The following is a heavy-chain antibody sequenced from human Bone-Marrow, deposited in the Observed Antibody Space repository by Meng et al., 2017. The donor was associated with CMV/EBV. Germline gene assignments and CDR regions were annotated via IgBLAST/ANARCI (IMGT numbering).Heavy chain of an antibody. CDR1: GFSFRTSR. Sequence: GGSLRLSCAASGFSFRTSRMHWIRQAPGKGLEWVAYIWFDDTEKSSADSVRGRFTVSRDNSKNTLYLQMSSLTAEYTAIYYCARRGLRFLDWLLFTWFDPWGQGTRVTVSS. V-gene: IGHV3-30*02. CDR3: ARRGLRFLDWLLFTWFDP. D-gene: IGHD3-3*01. CDR2: IWFDDTEK. J-gene: IGHJ5*02.